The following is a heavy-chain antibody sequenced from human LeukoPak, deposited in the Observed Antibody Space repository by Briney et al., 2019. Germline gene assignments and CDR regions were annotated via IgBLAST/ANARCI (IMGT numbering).Heavy chain of an antibody. CDR3: VKRADGGYAY. CDR2: TSYDGSHK. V-gene: IGHV3-30-3*02. D-gene: IGHD5-12*01. Sequence: GGSLRLSCAASGFTFSSHAMHWVRQAPGKGLEWVAVTSYDGSHKYYADSVKGRFTISRDNSKNTLYLQMSSLRAEDTAVYYCVKRADGGYAYWGQGTLVTVSS. J-gene: IGHJ4*02. CDR1: GFTFSSHA.